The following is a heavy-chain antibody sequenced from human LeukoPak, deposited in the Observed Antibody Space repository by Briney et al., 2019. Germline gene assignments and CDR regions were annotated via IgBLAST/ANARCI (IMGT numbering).Heavy chain of an antibody. J-gene: IGHJ4*02. Sequence: SETLYLTCAVSDYSISSSYYWGWIRRPPGKGLEWIGTIFHSGSTNYNPSLRSRVTISVDTSKNQFSLRLSSLTAADTAVYYCARQYSRSWSHFDSWGQGTLVTVSS. V-gene: IGHV4-38-2*01. D-gene: IGHD6-13*01. CDR2: IFHSGST. CDR3: ARQYSRSWSHFDS. CDR1: DYSISSSYY.